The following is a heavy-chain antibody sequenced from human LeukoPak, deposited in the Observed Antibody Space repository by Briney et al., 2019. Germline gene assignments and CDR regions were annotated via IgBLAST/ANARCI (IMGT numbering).Heavy chain of an antibody. Sequence: SETLSLTCAVYGESFSGYYWSWIRQPPGKGLEWIGEINHSGTTNYNPSLKSRVTISVDTSKNQFSLKLSSVTAADTAVYYCARGALREAFDIWGQGTMVTVSS. CDR2: INHSGTT. CDR1: GESFSGYY. V-gene: IGHV4-34*01. CDR3: ARGALREAFDI. J-gene: IGHJ3*02.